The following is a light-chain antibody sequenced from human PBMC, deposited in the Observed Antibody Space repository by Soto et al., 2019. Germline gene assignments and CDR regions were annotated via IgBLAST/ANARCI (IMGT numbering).Light chain of an antibody. CDR1: QSVSNSY. V-gene: IGKV3-20*01. CDR3: QQYGSLPRT. Sequence: EIVLTQSPGTLSLSPGERATLSCRASQSVSNSYLAWYQQKPGQAPRLLTYGASSRATGIPDRFSGSGSGTGFTLTISRLEPEDFAVYYCQQYGSLPRTFGQGTKVDIK. CDR2: GAS. J-gene: IGKJ1*01.